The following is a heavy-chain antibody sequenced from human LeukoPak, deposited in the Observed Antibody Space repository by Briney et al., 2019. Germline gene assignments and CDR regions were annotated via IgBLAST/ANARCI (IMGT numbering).Heavy chain of an antibody. Sequence: PGGSLRLSCAASGFTFSSYAMSWVRQAPGKGLEWVSAISGSGGSTYYADSVKGRFTISRDNSKNTLYLQMNSLRAEDTAVYYCAKEPGGCSSTSPPCYYYMDVWGKGTTVTVSS. V-gene: IGHV3-23*01. D-gene: IGHD2-2*01. CDR1: GFTFSSYA. CDR2: ISGSGGST. J-gene: IGHJ6*03. CDR3: AKEPGGCSSTSPPCYYYMDV.